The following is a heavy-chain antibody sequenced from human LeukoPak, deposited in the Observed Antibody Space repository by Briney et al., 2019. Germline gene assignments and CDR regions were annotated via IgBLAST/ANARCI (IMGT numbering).Heavy chain of an antibody. J-gene: IGHJ4*02. Sequence: GASVTVSCKASGGTFSSYAISWVRQAPGQGLEWMGGIIPIFGTANYAQKFQGRVTITTDESTSTAYMELSSLRSEYTAVYYCASNSPQGYYDSSGYYYYYFDYWGQGTLVTVSS. V-gene: IGHV1-69*05. CDR3: ASNSPQGYYDSSGYYYYYFDY. CDR1: GGTFSSYA. CDR2: IIPIFGTA. D-gene: IGHD3-22*01.